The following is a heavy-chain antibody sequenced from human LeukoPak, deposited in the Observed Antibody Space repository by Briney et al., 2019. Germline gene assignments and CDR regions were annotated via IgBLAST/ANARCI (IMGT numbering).Heavy chain of an antibody. CDR3: ITVEKWPLNPPPY. CDR1: GFIFSNAW. J-gene: IGHJ4*02. D-gene: IGHD1-1*01. V-gene: IGHV3-15*05. Sequence: GGSLRLSCAASGFIFSNAWMSWVRQAPGKGLEWVGRIKTKTDGWTTDYAAPVKGRFTISRDDSKNTLYLQMNSLKTEDTAVYYFITVEKWPLNPPPYGGQGTRVPV. CDR2: IKTKTDGWTT.